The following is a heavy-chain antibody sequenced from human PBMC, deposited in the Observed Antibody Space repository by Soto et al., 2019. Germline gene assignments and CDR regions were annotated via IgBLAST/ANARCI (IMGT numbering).Heavy chain of an antibody. D-gene: IGHD2-15*01. CDR2: INHSGST. J-gene: IGHJ4*02. CDR3: ARVPYGGRIDY. V-gene: IGHV4-34*01. Sequence: PSETLSLTCAVYGGSFSGYYWSWIRQPPGKGLEWIGEINHSGSTNYNPSLKSRVTISVDTSKNQFSLKLSSVTAADTAVYYCARVPYGGRIDYWGQGTLVTV. CDR1: GGSFSGYY.